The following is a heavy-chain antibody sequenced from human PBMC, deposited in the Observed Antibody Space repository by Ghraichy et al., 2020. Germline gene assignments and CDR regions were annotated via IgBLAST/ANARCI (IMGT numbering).Heavy chain of an antibody. J-gene: IGHJ2*01. CDR2: INHSGST. Sequence: SETLSLTCAVYGGSFSGYYWSWIRQPPGKGLEWIGEINHSGSTNYNPSLKSRVTISVDTSKNQFSLKLSSVTAADTAVYYCARGIPRGRPMTTVTTFDWYFDLWGRGTLVTVSS. CDR3: ARGIPRGRPMTTVTTFDWYFDL. CDR1: GGSFSGYY. D-gene: IGHD4-17*01. V-gene: IGHV4-34*01.